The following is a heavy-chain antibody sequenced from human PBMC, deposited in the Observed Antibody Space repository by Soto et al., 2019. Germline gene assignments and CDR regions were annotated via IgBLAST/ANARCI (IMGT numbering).Heavy chain of an antibody. Sequence: QVPLQESGPGLVKPSETLSLSCTVSGGSISNYYWSWFRQTPGKGLELVGYVHDSWGTNYNPSLTSRVAISLDPSKSQFSLMLTSVTATDAAVNYCARQGFGALHGIVDVWGQGTTVTVSS. D-gene: IGHD3-10*01. V-gene: IGHV4-59*08. CDR3: ARQGFGALHGIVDV. J-gene: IGHJ6*02. CDR2: VHDSWGT. CDR1: GGSISNYY.